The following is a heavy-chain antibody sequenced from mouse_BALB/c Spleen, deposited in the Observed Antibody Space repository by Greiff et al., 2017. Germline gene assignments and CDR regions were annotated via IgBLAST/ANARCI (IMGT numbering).Heavy chain of an antibody. CDR1: GYTFTSYY. V-gene: IGHV1S56*01. D-gene: IGHD2-1*01. CDR2: IYPGNVNT. CDR3: ARGGNYDAMDY. J-gene: IGHJ4*01. Sequence: VQLQQSGPELVKPGASVRISCKASGYTFTSYYIHWVKQRPGQGLEWIGWIYPGNVNTKYNEKFKGKATLTADKSSSTAYMQLSSLTSEDSAVYFCARGGNYDAMDYWGQGTSVTVSS.